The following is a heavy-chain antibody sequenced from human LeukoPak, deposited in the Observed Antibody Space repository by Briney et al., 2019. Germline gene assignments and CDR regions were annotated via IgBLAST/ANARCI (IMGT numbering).Heavy chain of an antibody. Sequence: PGRSLRLSCAASGFTFSSYVMHWVRQAPGKGLEWVAVIWYDGSNKYYADSVKGRFTIYRDNSKNTLYLQMNSLRAEDTAVYYCARDRGLRLGDHPHYWGQGTLVSVSS. CDR2: IWYDGSNK. D-gene: IGHD3-16*01. CDR1: GFTFSSYV. V-gene: IGHV3-33*01. J-gene: IGHJ4*02. CDR3: ARDRGLRLGDHPHY.